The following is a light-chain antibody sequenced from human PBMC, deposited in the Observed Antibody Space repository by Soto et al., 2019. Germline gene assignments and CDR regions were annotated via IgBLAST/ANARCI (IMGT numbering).Light chain of an antibody. J-gene: IGLJ1*01. CDR3: GSYAGSSYV. V-gene: IGLV2-23*02. Sequence: QSALTQPASVSGSPGQSITISCTGSSSDVGTYNLVSWYQQHPGEAPKLMIYEVTKRPSGVSYRFSGSKSGNTASLTISGLQAEDEADYYCGSYAGSSYVFGTGTKVTVL. CDR1: SSDVGTYNL. CDR2: EVT.